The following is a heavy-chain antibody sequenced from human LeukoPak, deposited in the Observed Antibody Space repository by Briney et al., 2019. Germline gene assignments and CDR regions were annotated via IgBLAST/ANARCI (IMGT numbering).Heavy chain of an antibody. CDR3: ASLRRDGYSYGYYYGMDV. Sequence: SVKVSCKASGGTFSSYAISWVRQAPGQGLEWMGGTIPIFGTANYALKFQGRVTITADESTSTAYMELSSLRSEDTAVYYCASLRRDGYSYGYYYGMDVWGQGTTVTVSS. CDR2: TIPIFGTA. D-gene: IGHD5-24*01. CDR1: GGTFSSYA. V-gene: IGHV1-69*01. J-gene: IGHJ6*02.